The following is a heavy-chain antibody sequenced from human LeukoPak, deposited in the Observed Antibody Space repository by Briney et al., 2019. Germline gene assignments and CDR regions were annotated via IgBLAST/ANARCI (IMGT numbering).Heavy chain of an antibody. CDR1: GASISSHY. CDR2: ISYSGTT. Sequence: SETLSLTCTVSGASISSHYWSWIRQPPGKGLEWIGYISYSGTTKYNASLKSRVTISADTSKSHFSLNLSSVTAADTAVYYGARELELRSEGSFDYWGQGTLVTVSS. V-gene: IGHV4-59*11. CDR3: ARELELRSEGSFDY. D-gene: IGHD1-7*01. J-gene: IGHJ4*02.